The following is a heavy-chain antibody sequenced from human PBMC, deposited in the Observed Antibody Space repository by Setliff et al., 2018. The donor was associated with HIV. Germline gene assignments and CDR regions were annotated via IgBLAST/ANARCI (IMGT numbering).Heavy chain of an antibody. CDR3: ARSYYDFWNGLPRSFDV. CDR1: GGSLSNHY. Sequence: PSETLSLTCTVSGGSLSNHYWSWLRQSPKNGLEWIGYVYYSGSTNYKPSFKSRVSISVDTSRNQFSLNLTSLTTADTAIYYCARSYYDFWNGLPRSFDVWGQGTMVT. D-gene: IGHD3-3*01. V-gene: IGHV4-59*11. J-gene: IGHJ3*01. CDR2: VYYSGST.